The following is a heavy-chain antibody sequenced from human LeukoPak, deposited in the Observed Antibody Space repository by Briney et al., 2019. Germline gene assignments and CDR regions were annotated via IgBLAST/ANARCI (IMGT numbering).Heavy chain of an antibody. J-gene: IGHJ4*02. V-gene: IGHV4-59*08. CDR1: GGSFSGYY. D-gene: IGHD2-15*01. CDR2: IYYSGST. CDR3: ARHITLGYPPVD. Sequence: PSETLSLTCAVYGGSFSGYYWSWIRQPPGKGLEWIGCIYYSGSTNYNPSLTSRVTISVDTSKNQFSLNLSSVTAADTAVYYCARHITLGYPPVDWRQGTLVTVSS.